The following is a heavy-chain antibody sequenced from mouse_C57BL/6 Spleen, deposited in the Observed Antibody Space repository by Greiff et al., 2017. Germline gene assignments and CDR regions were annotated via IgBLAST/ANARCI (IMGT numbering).Heavy chain of an antibody. CDR1: GYAFSSSW. J-gene: IGHJ2*01. V-gene: IGHV1-82*01. D-gene: IGHD4-1*01. Sequence: VKLMESGPELVKPGASVKISCKASGYAFSSSWMNWVKQRPGKGLEWIGRIYPGDGDTNYNGKFKGKATLTADKSSSTAYMQLRSLTSEDSAVYFCASLGLGYWGQGTTLTVSS. CDR2: IYPGDGDT. CDR3: ASLGLGY.